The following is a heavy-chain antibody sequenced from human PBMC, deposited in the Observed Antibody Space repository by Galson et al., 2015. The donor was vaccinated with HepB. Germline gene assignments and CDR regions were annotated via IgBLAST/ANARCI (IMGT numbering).Heavy chain of an antibody. D-gene: IGHD3-3*01. CDR1: GFTFSYHW. V-gene: IGHV3-74*01. Sequence: SLRLSCAASGFTFSYHWMHWVRQAPGKGLVWVSRIDSDGTSTTYADSVKGRFTISRDNAKNTLYLQMNSLRADDTAVYYCARLRDFWSGSYYFDYWGQGTLVTVSS. CDR3: ARLRDFWSGSYYFDY. J-gene: IGHJ4*02. CDR2: IDSDGTST.